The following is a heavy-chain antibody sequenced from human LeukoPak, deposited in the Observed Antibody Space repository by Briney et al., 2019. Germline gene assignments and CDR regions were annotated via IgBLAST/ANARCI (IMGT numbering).Heavy chain of an antibody. CDR1: GFTFSSYS. CDR2: ISSSGSTI. J-gene: IGHJ4*02. Sequence: PGGSLRLSCAASGFTFSSYSMNWVRQAPGKGLEWVSYISSSGSTIYYADSVKGRFTISRDNAKNSLYLQMNSLRAEDTAVYYCARGEYYYDSSGYYYFDYWGQGTLVTVSS. V-gene: IGHV3-48*04. CDR3: ARGEYYYDSSGYYYFDY. D-gene: IGHD3-22*01.